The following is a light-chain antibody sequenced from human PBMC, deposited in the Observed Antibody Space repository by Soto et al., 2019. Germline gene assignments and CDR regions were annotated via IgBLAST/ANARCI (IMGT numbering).Light chain of an antibody. CDR1: QSVSSN. Sequence: EIVMTQSPATLSVSPGERATLSCRASQSVSSNLAWYQQKPGQAPTLLIYGASARATGIPARFSGSGSGTEFPLTNSSLQSEDFVVYYCQHYNNWPFTFGQGTKLEI. J-gene: IGKJ2*01. CDR2: GAS. V-gene: IGKV3-15*01. CDR3: QHYNNWPFT.